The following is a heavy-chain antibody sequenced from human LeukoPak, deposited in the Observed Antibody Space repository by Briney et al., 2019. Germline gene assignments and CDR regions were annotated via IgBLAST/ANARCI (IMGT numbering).Heavy chain of an antibody. J-gene: IGHJ4*02. CDR2: TYPGNSYT. CDR3: TRLTDGYYDYVWGSWDY. CDR1: GSSFTNYW. D-gene: IGHD3-16*01. Sequence: GESLKISCKGSGSSFTNYWIGWVRQMPGKGLEWMGITYPGNSYTRYSPSFQGQVTISADRSISTAYLQWSSLKASDTAMYYCTRLTDGYYDYVWGSWDYWGQGTLVTVSS. V-gene: IGHV5-51*01.